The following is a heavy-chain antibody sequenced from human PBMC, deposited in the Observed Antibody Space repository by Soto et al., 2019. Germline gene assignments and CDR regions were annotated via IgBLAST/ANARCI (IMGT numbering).Heavy chain of an antibody. J-gene: IGHJ4*02. Sequence: SETLSLTCTVSGGSISSYYWSWIRQPPGKGLEWIGYIYYSGSTNYNPSLKSRVTISVDTSKNQFSLKLSSVTAADTAVYYCARVTWLRNFDYWGQGTLVTVSS. D-gene: IGHD5-12*01. CDR2: IYYSGST. CDR3: ARVTWLRNFDY. V-gene: IGHV4-59*01. CDR1: GGSISSYY.